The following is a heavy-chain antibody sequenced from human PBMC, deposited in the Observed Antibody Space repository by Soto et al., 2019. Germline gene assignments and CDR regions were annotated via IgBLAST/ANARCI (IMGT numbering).Heavy chain of an antibody. J-gene: IGHJ5*02. CDR2: IYHTGAD. CDR1: GGSIDSGGYS. D-gene: IGHD2-21*01. V-gene: IGHV4-30-2*01. CDR3: VRASYILPFDP. Sequence: QLQLQESGSGLVKPSQTLSLTCAVSGGSIDSGGYSWNWIRQPPGKGLEWIGYIYHTGADHYNASLEGRVSLSVDMSKNQFSLQMTSVTAADTAVYYCVRASYILPFDPWGQGIFVTVSS.